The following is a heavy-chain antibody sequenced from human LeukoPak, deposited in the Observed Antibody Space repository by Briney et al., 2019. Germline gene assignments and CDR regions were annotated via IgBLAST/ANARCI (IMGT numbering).Heavy chain of an antibody. J-gene: IGHJ6*03. CDR1: GFTFSSYD. CDR3: ARGGDFGYSYGGYYYMDV. CDR2: IGTNDDP. D-gene: IGHD5-18*01. Sequence: GGSLRLSCAASGFTFSSYDMQWVRQTAGQGLEWVSTIGTNDDPYYLTSVKGRFTISREKAKNSLYLQMNSLSGGDTAVYCCARGGDFGYSYGGYYYMDVWGKGTMVTVSS. V-gene: IGHV3-13*05.